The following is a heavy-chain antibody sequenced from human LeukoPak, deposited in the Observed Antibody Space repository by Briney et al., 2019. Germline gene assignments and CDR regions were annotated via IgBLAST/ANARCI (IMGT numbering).Heavy chain of an antibody. CDR1: GDSVRTGRYY. J-gene: IGHJ6*02. Sequence: PSETLSLTCTVSGDSVRTGRYYWTWIRQPPGKGLGYIGYIYYSGSTNYNPSLKSRVTISVDTSKNQFSLKLSSVTAADTAVYYCARDRTDDYGDYGGGGYGMDVWGQGTTVTVSS. CDR3: ARDRTDDYGDYGGGGYGMDV. CDR2: IYYSGST. D-gene: IGHD4-17*01. V-gene: IGHV4-61*01.